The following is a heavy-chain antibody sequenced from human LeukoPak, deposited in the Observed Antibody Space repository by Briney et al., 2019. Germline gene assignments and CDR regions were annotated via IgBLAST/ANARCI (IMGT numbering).Heavy chain of an antibody. CDR3: ARLAFSYCSGGACSRFDY. D-gene: IGHD2-15*01. Sequence: GESLKISCQGSGYSFTTYWIAGVRQLPGRGLGWRGIIYPGDANIRFSPSFEGQVTISADKSIGTAYLQWSSLKASDTAMYYCARLAFSYCSGGACSRFDYWGHGTLVTVSS. V-gene: IGHV5-51*01. CDR2: IYPGDANI. J-gene: IGHJ4*01. CDR1: GYSFTTYW.